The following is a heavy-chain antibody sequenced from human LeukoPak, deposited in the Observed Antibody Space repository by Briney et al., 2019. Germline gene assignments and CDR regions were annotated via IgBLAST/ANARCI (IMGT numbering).Heavy chain of an antibody. D-gene: IGHD6-13*01. V-gene: IGHV1-2*04. CDR3: ARDYSSSPQYYFDY. CDR1: GYTFTGYY. J-gene: IGHJ4*02. CDR2: INPNSGGT. Sequence: ASVKVSCKASGYTFTGYYMHWVRQAPGQGLEWMGWINPNSGGTNYAQKFQGWVTMTRDTSISTAYMELSRLRSDDTAVYYCARDYSSSPQYYFDYWGQGTLVTVSS.